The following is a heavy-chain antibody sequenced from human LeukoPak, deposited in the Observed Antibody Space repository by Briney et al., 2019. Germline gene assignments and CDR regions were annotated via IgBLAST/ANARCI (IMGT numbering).Heavy chain of an antibody. CDR3: ARVVLVPAAAAGGWFDP. CDR2: IYDSEST. V-gene: IGHV4-30-2*01. J-gene: IGHJ5*02. Sequence: SETLSLTCTVSGGSISRGSYFWSWIRQPAGKGLEWIGYIYDSESTYYNPSLKSRVTISADRSKNQFSLRLSSVTAADTAVYYCARVVLVPAAAAGGWFDPWGQGTLVTVSS. CDR1: GGSISRGSYF. D-gene: IGHD2-2*01.